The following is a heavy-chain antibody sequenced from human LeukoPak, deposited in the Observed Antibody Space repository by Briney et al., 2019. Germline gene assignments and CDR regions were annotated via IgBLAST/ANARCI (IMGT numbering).Heavy chain of an antibody. Sequence: GGSLRLSCAASGFTFSSYGMHWVRQAPGKGLEWVAVIWYDGSNKYYADSVKGRFTISRDNSKNTLYLQMNSLRAEDTAVYYCVRERPIYDYIWGSYICDAFDIWGQGTMVTVSS. CDR3: VRERPIYDYIWGSYICDAFDI. CDR1: GFTFSSYG. V-gene: IGHV3-33*01. D-gene: IGHD3-16*01. CDR2: IWYDGSNK. J-gene: IGHJ3*02.